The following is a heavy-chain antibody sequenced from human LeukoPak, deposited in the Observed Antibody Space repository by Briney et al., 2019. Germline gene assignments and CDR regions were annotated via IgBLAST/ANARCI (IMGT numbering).Heavy chain of an antibody. CDR2: INHSGST. V-gene: IGHV4-30-2*06. D-gene: IGHD6-19*01. J-gene: IGHJ4*02. Sequence: PSETLSLTCAVSGGSISSGGYSWSWIRQSPGKGLEWIGEINHSGSTNYNPSLKSRVTISVDTSKNQFSLKLSSVTAADTAVYYCAHSSGWLEGIDYWGQGTLVTVSS. CDR1: GGSISSGGYS. CDR3: AHSSGWLEGIDY.